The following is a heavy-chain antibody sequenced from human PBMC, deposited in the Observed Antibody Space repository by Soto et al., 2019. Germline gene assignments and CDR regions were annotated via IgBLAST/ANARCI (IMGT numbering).Heavy chain of an antibody. Sequence: EVQLVESGGGLIQPGGSLRLSCAASGFSVSSKYMTWVRQAPGKGLEWVSVXXGGGTTYYADSVKGRFTISRDNSKNTXXXXXXXXXXXXXXXXXXXXXXXXXXFDFWGQGTLVIVSS. J-gene: IGHJ4*02. CDR3: XXXXXXXXFDF. CDR2: XXGGGTT. V-gene: IGHV3-53*01. CDR1: GFSVSSKY.